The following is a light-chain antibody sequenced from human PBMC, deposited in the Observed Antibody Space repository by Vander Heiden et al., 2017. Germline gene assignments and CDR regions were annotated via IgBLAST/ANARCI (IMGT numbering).Light chain of an antibody. CDR1: QSISSN. CDR3: QQSDNTPQT. V-gene: IGKV1-39*01. Sequence: GDRVTIVCRASQSISSNLNWYQQKPGKAPKLLIYGASSLKSGVPSRFSGSGSGTDFTLTISSLQPEDFATFYCQQSDNTPQTFGHGTKVDIK. J-gene: IGKJ3*01. CDR2: GAS.